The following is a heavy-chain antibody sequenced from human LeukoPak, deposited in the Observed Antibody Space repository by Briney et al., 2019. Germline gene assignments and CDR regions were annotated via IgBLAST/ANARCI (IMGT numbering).Heavy chain of an antibody. CDR2: INPSGGST. D-gene: IGHD4-17*01. Sequence: ASVKVSCKASVYTFTSYFMHWVRQAPGQGLDWMGIINPSGGSTSYAQKFQGRVTMTRDTSTSTVYMGLSSLRSEDTAVYYCARDSADYGDYDYWGQGTLVTVSS. J-gene: IGHJ4*02. CDR3: ARDSADYGDYDY. V-gene: IGHV1-46*01. CDR1: VYTFTSYF.